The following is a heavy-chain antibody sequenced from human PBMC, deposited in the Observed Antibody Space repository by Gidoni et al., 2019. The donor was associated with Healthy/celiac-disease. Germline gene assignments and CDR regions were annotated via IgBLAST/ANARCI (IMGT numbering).Heavy chain of an antibody. CDR2: INHSGST. Sequence: QVQLQQWGAGLLKPSETLSLTCAVYGGSVSGYYWSWIRQPPGKGLEWIGEINHSGSTNYNPSLKSRVTISVDTSKNQFSLKLSSVTAADTAVYYCARAYDYVWGSYRPELDYWGQGTLVTVSS. D-gene: IGHD3-16*02. J-gene: IGHJ4*02. CDR3: ARAYDYVWGSYRPELDY. V-gene: IGHV4-34*01. CDR1: GGSVSGYY.